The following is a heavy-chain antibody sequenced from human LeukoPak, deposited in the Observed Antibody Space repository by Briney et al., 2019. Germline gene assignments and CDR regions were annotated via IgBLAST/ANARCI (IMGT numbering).Heavy chain of an antibody. CDR1: GGSISSYY. CDR3: ARDKSLRGNWYGNDY. J-gene: IGHJ4*02. V-gene: IGHV4-59*01. CDR2: ISYSGSI. Sequence: SETLSLTCTVSGGSISSYYWSWIRQAPGKGLEWIGYISYSGSINYNPSLMSRATISVDTSKNQFSLQLTSVAAADTAVYYCARDKSLRGNWYGNDYWGQGILVTVSS. D-gene: IGHD1-1*01.